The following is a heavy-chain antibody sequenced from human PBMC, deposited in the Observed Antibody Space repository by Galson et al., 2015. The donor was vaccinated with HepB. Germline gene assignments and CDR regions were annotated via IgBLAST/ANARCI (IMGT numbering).Heavy chain of an antibody. CDR2: IGTAGDT. CDR3: ARSGGDRYDFWSGYYARISYYYGMDV. Sequence: SLRLSCAASGFTFSSYDMHWVRHATGKGLEWVSAIGTAGDTYYPGSVKGRFTISRENAKNSLYLQMNSLRAGDTAVYYCARSGGDRYDFWSGYYARISYYYGMDVWGQGTTVTVSS. J-gene: IGHJ6*02. D-gene: IGHD3-3*01. V-gene: IGHV3-13*01. CDR1: GFTFSSYD.